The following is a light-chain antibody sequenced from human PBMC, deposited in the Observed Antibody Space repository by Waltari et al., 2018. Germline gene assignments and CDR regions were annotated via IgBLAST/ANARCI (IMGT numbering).Light chain of an antibody. CDR1: SNDVGGYSY. Sequence: QSALTQPASVSGSPGQSITISCTGTSNDVGGYSYVSWYQQHPGKAPKLMIFEVSKRPAGVSNRFSGSKSYNTASLTISGLQAEDEADYFCKSYTTKNTWVFGGGTKLTVL. V-gene: IGLV2-14*01. CDR3: KSYTTKNTWV. J-gene: IGLJ3*02. CDR2: EVS.